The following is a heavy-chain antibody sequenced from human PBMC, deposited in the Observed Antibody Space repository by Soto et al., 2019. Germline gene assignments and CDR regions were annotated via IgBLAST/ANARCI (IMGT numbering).Heavy chain of an antibody. CDR3: ARDPLGYCSSTSCSPFDY. Sequence: ASVKVSCKASGYTFTGYYMHWVRQAPGQGLEWMRWINPNSGGTNYAQKFQGRVTMTRDTSISTAYMELSRLRSDDTAVYYCARDPLGYCSSTSCSPFDYWGQGTLVTVSS. D-gene: IGHD2-2*01. V-gene: IGHV1-2*02. J-gene: IGHJ4*02. CDR2: INPNSGGT. CDR1: GYTFTGYY.